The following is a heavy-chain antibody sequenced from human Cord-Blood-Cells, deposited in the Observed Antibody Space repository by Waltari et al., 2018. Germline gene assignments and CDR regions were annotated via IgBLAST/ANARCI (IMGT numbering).Heavy chain of an antibody. Sequence: EVQLVESGGGLVQPGGSLRLSCAASGFTFSSYWMSWVRQAPGKGLEGVANIKQDGSEKYNVDSVKGRFTISRDNAKNSLYLQMNSLRAEDTAVYYCARDTWFGELFDYWGQGTLVTVSS. CDR2: IKQDGSEK. V-gene: IGHV3-7*01. CDR1: GFTFSSYW. CDR3: ARDTWFGELFDY. D-gene: IGHD3-10*01. J-gene: IGHJ4*02.